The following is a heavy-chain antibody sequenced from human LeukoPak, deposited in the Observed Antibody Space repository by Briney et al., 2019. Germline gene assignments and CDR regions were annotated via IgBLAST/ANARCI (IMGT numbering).Heavy chain of an antibody. CDR3: ARDAYGNYDAMSHYYYMDV. V-gene: IGHV4-4*07. CDR2: IYSTGDT. D-gene: IGHD4-11*01. CDR1: GGSVSAYY. J-gene: IGHJ6*03. Sequence: PSETLSLTCSVSGGSVSAYYWSWIRQPAGKGLEGIGRIYSTGDTNYNPSLKGRVTISVDTSKKNFSLKLSSVTAADTAVYYCARDAYGNYDAMSHYYYMDVWGKGTTVIVSS.